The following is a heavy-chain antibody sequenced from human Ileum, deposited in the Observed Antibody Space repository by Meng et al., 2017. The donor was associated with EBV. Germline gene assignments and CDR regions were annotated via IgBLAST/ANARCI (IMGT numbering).Heavy chain of an antibody. Sequence: QVKLEQRGAGLLKPSETLSLTCDVSGGSFNAYYWTWIRQSPGGGLEWIGEIFHSGHTNYNPSLESRVSMSVATSKKQFSLLLSSVTAADSGLYFCARGREYTGQLDLWGLGTLVTVSS. CDR3: ARGREYTGQLDL. CDR2: IFHSGHT. V-gene: IGHV4-34*02. D-gene: IGHD5-18*01. CDR1: GGSFNAYY. J-gene: IGHJ5*02.